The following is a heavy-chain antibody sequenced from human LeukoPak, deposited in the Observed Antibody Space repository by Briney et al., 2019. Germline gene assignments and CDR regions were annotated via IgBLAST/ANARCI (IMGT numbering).Heavy chain of an antibody. Sequence: SETPSLTCTVSGGSISSYYWSWIRQPAGKGLEWIGYIYYSGSTNYNPSLKSRVTISVDTSKNQFSLKLSSVTAADTAVYYCARSRIYSYGYDYWGQGTLVTVSS. CDR1: GGSISSYY. CDR3: ARSRIYSYGYDY. D-gene: IGHD5-18*01. V-gene: IGHV4-59*01. J-gene: IGHJ4*02. CDR2: IYYSGST.